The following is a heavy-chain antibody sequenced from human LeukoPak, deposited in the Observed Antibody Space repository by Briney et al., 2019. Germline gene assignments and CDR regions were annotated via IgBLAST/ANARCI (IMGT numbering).Heavy chain of an antibody. D-gene: IGHD6-19*01. CDR3: ARGPPLGSGWYRFDY. V-gene: IGHV1-8*01. J-gene: IGHJ4*02. CDR1: GYTFTSYD. Sequence: ASVKVSCKASGYTFTSYDINWVRQATGQGLEWMGWMNPNSGNTGYAQKFQGRVTITADESTSTAYMELSSLRSEDTAVYYCARGPPLGSGWYRFDYWGQGTLVTVSS. CDR2: MNPNSGNT.